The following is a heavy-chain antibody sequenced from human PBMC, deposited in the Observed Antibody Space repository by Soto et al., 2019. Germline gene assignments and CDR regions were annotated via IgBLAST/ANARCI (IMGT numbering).Heavy chain of an antibody. V-gene: IGHV3-23*01. J-gene: IGHJ4*02. CDR1: GFTFSSYA. CDR3: AKDSLQRWAFDY. Sequence: GGALRLSCADSGFTFSSYAMSWVRQAPGKGLEWVSAISGSGGSTYYADSVKGRFTISRDNSKNTLYLQMNSLRAEDTAVYYCAKDSLQRWAFDYWGQGTLVTVSS. D-gene: IGHD1-26*01. CDR2: ISGSGGST.